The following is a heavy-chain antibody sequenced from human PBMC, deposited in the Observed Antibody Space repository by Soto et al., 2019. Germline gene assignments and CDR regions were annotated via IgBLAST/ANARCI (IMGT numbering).Heavy chain of an antibody. V-gene: IGHV4-31*03. CDR1: GGSISSGGYY. CDR3: ARDSYCSGGSCSYYYYYMDV. CDR2: IYYSGST. D-gene: IGHD2-15*01. J-gene: IGHJ6*03. Sequence: QVQLQESGPGLVKPSQTLSLTCTVSGGSISSGGYYWSWIRQHPGKGLEWIGYIYYSGSTYYNPSLKSRVTISVDTSKNQFSLKLSSVTAEDTAVYYCARDSYCSGGSCSYYYYYMDVWGKGTTVTVSS.